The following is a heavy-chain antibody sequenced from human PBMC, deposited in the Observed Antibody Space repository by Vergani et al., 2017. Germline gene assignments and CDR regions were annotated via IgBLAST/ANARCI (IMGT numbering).Heavy chain of an antibody. CDR1: GGSISRGGYY. CDR2: IYYSGST. CDR3: ARGPVVPAAIGTFDY. D-gene: IGHD2-2*02. J-gene: IGHJ4*02. Sequence: QVQLQESGPGLVKPSQTLSLTCTVSGGSISRGGYYWSWIRQHAGKGLEWIGYIYYSGSTYCNPTLKSGVTISVDTSKNQFSLKMTSVTAADRAVYYCARGPVVPAAIGTFDYWGQGTLVTVSS. V-gene: IGHV4-31*03.